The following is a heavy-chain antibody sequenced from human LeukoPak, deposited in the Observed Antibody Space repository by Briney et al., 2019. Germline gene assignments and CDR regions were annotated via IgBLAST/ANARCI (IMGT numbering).Heavy chain of an antibody. CDR2: IKSKTDGGTT. V-gene: IGHV3-15*01. J-gene: IGHJ4*02. CDR1: GFTFSNAW. Sequence: GGSLRLSCAASGFTFSNAWMSWVRQAPGKGLERVGRIKSKTDGGTTDYAAPVKGRFTISRDDSKNTLYLQMNSLKTEDTAVYYCTATYYYGSGSYPRSFDYWGQGTLVTVSS. CDR3: TATYYYGSGSYPRSFDY. D-gene: IGHD3-10*01.